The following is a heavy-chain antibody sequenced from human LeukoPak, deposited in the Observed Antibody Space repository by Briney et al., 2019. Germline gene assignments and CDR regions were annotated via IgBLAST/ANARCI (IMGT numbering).Heavy chain of an antibody. D-gene: IGHD3-10*01. CDR1: GRTIGLYG. J-gene: IGHJ6*02. CDR3: AREKYEGSGSHYFALDV. V-gene: IGHV3-33*07. CDR2: IWFDGSNK. Sequence: PGGSLRLSCEASGRTIGLYGMFWVRQAPGKGLEWAAAIWFDGSNKYYADSVKGRFTISRDNSRNTVLLQMDSLSAEDTAVYYCAREKYEGSGSHYFALDVWGQGTMVIVSS.